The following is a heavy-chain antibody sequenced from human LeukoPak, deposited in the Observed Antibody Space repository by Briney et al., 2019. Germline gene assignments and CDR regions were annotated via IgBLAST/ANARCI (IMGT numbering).Heavy chain of an antibody. Sequence: PSETLSLTCTVPGGSISSSSYYWGWIRQPPGKGLEWIGSIYYSGSTYYNPSLKSRVTISVDTSKNQFSLKLSSVTAADTAVYYCARHSIAVRFLEWLLGYFDYWGQGTLVTVSS. J-gene: IGHJ4*02. D-gene: IGHD3-3*01. V-gene: IGHV4-39*01. CDR2: IYYSGST. CDR3: ARHSIAVRFLEWLLGYFDY. CDR1: GGSISSSSYY.